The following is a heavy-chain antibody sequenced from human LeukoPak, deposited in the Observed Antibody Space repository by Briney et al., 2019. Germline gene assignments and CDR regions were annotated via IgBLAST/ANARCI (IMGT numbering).Heavy chain of an antibody. CDR3: AREVRQQLVRGWFDP. CDR1: GGSIRSYY. V-gene: IGHV4-59*01. J-gene: IGHJ5*02. Sequence: SETLSLTCTVSGGSIRSYYWSWIRQPPGKGLEWIGYIYYSGSTNYNPSLKSRVTISVDTSKNQFSLKLSSVTAADTAVYYCAREVRQQLVRGWFDPWGQGTLVTVSS. CDR2: IYYSGST. D-gene: IGHD6-13*01.